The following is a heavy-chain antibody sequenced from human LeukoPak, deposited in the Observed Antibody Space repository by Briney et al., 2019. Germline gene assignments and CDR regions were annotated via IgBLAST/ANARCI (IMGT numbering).Heavy chain of an antibody. J-gene: IGHJ3*02. V-gene: IGHV1-18*01. Sequence: GASVKVSCKASGYTFTSYGISWVRQAPGQGLEWMGWISAYNGNTNYAQKLQGRVTMTTDTSTSTAYMELRSLRSDDTAVYYCARERLPIVVVVAARGAFDIWGQGTMVTVSS. CDR3: ARERLPIVVVVAARGAFDI. CDR1: GYTFTSYG. D-gene: IGHD2-15*01. CDR2: ISAYNGNT.